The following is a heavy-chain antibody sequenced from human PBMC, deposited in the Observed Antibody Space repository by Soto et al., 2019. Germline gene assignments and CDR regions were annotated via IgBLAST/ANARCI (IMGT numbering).Heavy chain of an antibody. V-gene: IGHV1-3*01. CDR1: GYTFTSYS. J-gene: IGHJ4*02. CDR2: INAGNGNT. Sequence: ASVKVSCKASGYTFTSYSMHWVRQAPGQRLEWMGWINAGNGNTKYSQKFQGRVTITRDTSASTAYMELSSLRSEDTAVYYCARTTGYSSGWPYFDYWGQGTLVTVSS. CDR3: ARTTGYSSGWPYFDY. D-gene: IGHD6-19*01.